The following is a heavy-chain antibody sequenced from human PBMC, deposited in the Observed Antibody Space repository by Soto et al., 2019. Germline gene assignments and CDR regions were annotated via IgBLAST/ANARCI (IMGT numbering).Heavy chain of an antibody. CDR2: ISSSSSYI. D-gene: IGHD3-9*01. V-gene: IGHV3-21*01. CDR1: GFTFSSYS. CDR3: ARLPKSILTGYYLDY. Sequence: GGSLRLSCAASGFTFSSYSMNWVRQAPGKGLEWVSPISSSSSYIYYADLVKGRFTISRDNAKNSLYLQMNSLRAEDTAVYYCARLPKSILTGYYLDYWGQGTLVTVSS. J-gene: IGHJ4*02.